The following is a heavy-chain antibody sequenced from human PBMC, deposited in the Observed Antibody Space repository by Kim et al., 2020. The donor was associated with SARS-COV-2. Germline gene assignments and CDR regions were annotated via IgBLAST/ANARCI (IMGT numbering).Heavy chain of an antibody. CDR3: AMSLTTYIPYYYYGMDV. V-gene: IGHV3-23*01. J-gene: IGHJ6*02. CDR2: ISGSGGST. CDR1: GFTFSSYA. Sequence: GGSLRLSCAASGFTFSSYAMSWVRQAPGKGLEWVSAISGSGGSTYYADSVKGRFTISRDNSKNTLYLQMNSLRAEDTAVYYCAMSLTTYIPYYYYGMDVWGQGTTVTVSS. D-gene: IGHD4-4*01.